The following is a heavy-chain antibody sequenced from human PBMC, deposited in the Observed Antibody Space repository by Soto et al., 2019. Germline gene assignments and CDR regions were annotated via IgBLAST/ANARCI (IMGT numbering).Heavy chain of an antibody. Sequence: QVQLVQSGAEVKKPGASVKVSCKASGYTFTSYYMHWVRQAPGQGLEWMGIINPSGGSTSYAQKFKGRVTMTRDTSTSTVYMELSSLRSEDTAVYYCARDVGDGYKPPFYFDYWGQGTLVTVSS. CDR3: ARDVGDGYKPPFYFDY. J-gene: IGHJ4*02. CDR2: INPSGGST. CDR1: GYTFTSYY. V-gene: IGHV1-46*01. D-gene: IGHD5-12*01.